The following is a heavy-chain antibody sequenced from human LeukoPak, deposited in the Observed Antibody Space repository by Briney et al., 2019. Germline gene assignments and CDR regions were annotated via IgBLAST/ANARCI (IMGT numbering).Heavy chain of an antibody. CDR1: GDSISSYY. J-gene: IGHJ4*02. CDR2: IYYSGST. V-gene: IGHV4-59*08. D-gene: IGHD6-19*01. Sequence: PSETLSLTCTVSGDSISSYYWSWIRQPPGKGLEWIGYIYYSGSTNYNPSLKSRVTISVDTSKNQFSLNLNSVTAADTAFYYCARSRNGWSQFDHWGQGTLVTVSS. CDR3: ARSRNGWSQFDH.